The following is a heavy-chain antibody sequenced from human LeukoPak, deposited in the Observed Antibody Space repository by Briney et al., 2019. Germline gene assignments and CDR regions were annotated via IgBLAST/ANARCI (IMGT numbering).Heavy chain of an antibody. J-gene: IGHJ4*02. CDR3: ASSDLATITAGPFEY. CDR2: ISGHQGNT. Sequence: GASMKVSCKASGYTFTNYGITWVRQAPGQGLEWMGWISGHQGNTKYAQNFQGRVTMTIDTSTSTAYMDLRSLRSDDTAIYFCASSDLATITAGPFEYWGQGTLVAVSS. CDR1: GYTFTNYG. D-gene: IGHD5-12*01. V-gene: IGHV1-18*01.